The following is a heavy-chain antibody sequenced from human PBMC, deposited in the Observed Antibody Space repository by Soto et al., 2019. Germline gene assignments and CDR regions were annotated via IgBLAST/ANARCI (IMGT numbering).Heavy chain of an antibody. J-gene: IGHJ5*02. V-gene: IGHV4-38-2*02. CDR2: IFHTGTT. CDR3: ARTVTIFGVARRFDP. Sequence: PSETLSLTCTVSGDSIISIYHWAWIRQPPGRRLEWIASIFHTGTTYYTPSLKSRVTISVDTSKNQFSLKLSSVTAADTAVYYCARTVTIFGVARRFDPWGQGTLVTVSS. CDR1: GDSIISIYH. D-gene: IGHD3-3*01.